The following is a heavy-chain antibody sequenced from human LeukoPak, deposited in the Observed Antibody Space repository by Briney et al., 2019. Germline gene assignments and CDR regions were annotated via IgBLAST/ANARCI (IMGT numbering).Heavy chain of an antibody. CDR1: GFTFSSYW. CDR3: ARVGYYDSSNYYAYFQH. J-gene: IGHJ1*01. CDR2: INRDGTDI. Sequence: GGSLRLSCAASGFTFSSYWMHWVRQAPGKGLEWVARINRDGTDISSGDSVKGRFAISRDNAKNTLYLQMNSLRVEDTAVYYCARVGYYDSSNYYAYFQHWGQGTLVTVSS. D-gene: IGHD3-22*01. V-gene: IGHV3-74*01.